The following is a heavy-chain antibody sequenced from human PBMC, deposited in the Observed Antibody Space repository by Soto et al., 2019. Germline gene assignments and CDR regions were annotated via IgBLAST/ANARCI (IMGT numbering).Heavy chain of an antibody. V-gene: IGHV4-59*01. CDR1: GGSISGSY. Sequence: QVQLQESGPGLVKPSETLSLTCSVSGGSISGSYWSWIRKSPGKGLEWLGYGYYPGSTHYNPSLRSRGSISVDTSKTEFSLRLSSVTAADTAVYFCARSVAVPGAHFDYWGQGTQVTVSS. CDR3: ARSVAVPGAHFDY. D-gene: IGHD6-19*01. J-gene: IGHJ4*02. CDR2: GYYPGST.